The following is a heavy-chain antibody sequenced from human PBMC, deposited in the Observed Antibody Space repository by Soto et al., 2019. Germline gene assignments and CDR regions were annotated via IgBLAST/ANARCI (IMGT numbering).Heavy chain of an antibody. CDR1: GYTFTTYY. J-gene: IGHJ5*02. D-gene: IGHD3-10*01. CDR2: ITPTDGAT. CDR3: ARARGGFDP. Sequence: QVQLVQSGAEVKKPGASVKISCKASGYTFTTYYIHWVRQAPGQGLEWMGIITPTDGATTYAQKFQGRVLMTVVTSASIVYMELSSLRSDDTAGYYCARARGGFDPWGQGTLVTVSS. V-gene: IGHV1-46*01.